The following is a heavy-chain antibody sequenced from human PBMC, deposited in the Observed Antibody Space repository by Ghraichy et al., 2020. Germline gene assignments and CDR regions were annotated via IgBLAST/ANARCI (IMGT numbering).Heavy chain of an antibody. J-gene: IGHJ6*02. CDR3: ARGPGYSSGYYFYYYGMDV. D-gene: IGHD2-15*01. CDR2: IYTSGST. Sequence: SETLSLTCTVSGGSISSGSYYWSWIRQPAGKGLEWIGRIYTSGSTNYNPSLKSRVTISVDTSKNQFSLKLSSVTAADTAVYYCARGPGYSSGYYFYYYGMDVWGQGTTVTVSS. V-gene: IGHV4-61*02. CDR1: GGSISSGSYY.